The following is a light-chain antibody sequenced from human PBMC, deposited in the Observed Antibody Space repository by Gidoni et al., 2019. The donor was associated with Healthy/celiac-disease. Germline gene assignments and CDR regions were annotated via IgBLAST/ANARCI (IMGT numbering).Light chain of an antibody. CDR3: QQSYSTPPWT. V-gene: IGKV1-39*01. CDR2: AAS. J-gene: IGKJ1*01. Sequence: DIQMTQSPSSLSASVGDRVTITCRASQSISSYLNWYQQKPGKAPKLLIYAASNLRSGVPSRFSGSESGTYFTLTISSLQPDDFAAYYCQQSYSTPPWTFGQGTKVEIK. CDR1: QSISSY.